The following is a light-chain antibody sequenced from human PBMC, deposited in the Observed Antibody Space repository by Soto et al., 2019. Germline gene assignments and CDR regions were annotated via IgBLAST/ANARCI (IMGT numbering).Light chain of an antibody. CDR2: DVS. Sequence: EIVLTQSPGTLSLSPGERATLSCRSSQSVSSSYLAWYQQKPGQAPRLLIYDVSSRATGIPDRFSGSGSGTGFTLIISRLEPEDFAVYYCQQYGSSPTFCQGTKVEI. V-gene: IGKV3-20*01. J-gene: IGKJ1*01. CDR1: QSVSSSY. CDR3: QQYGSSPT.